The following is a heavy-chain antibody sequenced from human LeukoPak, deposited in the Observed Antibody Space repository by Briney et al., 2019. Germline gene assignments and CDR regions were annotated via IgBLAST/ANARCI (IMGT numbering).Heavy chain of an antibody. Sequence: PGGSLRLSCAASGFSFSSYWMHWVRQAPGKGLVWASRINGDGSRTYYADSVKGRFTISRDNAKNTLYVQMNSLRAEDTAVYYCARETSQDYFDSWGQGTLVTVSS. V-gene: IGHV3-74*01. J-gene: IGHJ4*02. CDR3: ARETSQDYFDS. CDR2: INGDGSRT. CDR1: GFSFSSYW.